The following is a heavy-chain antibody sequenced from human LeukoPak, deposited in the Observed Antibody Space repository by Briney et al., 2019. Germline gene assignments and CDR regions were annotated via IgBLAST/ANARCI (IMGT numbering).Heavy chain of an antibody. V-gene: IGHV3-23*01. J-gene: IGHJ5*02. CDR1: GFTFSSYA. CDR3: AKDSAAAGLLT. D-gene: IGHD6-13*01. Sequence: SGGSLRLSCAASGFTFSSYAMSWVRQAPGEGLEWVSAISGSGGSTYYADSVKGRFTISRDNSKNTLYLQMNSLRAEDTAVYYCAKDSAAAGLLTWGQGTLVTVSS. CDR2: ISGSGGST.